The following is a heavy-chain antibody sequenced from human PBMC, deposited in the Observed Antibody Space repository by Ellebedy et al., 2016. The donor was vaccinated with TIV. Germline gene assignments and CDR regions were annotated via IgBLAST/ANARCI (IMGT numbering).Heavy chain of an antibody. V-gene: IGHV3-74*01. J-gene: IGHJ4*02. CDR2: TTKDGSKT. CDR1: GFSFSAYW. D-gene: IGHD3-9*01. CDR3: ARDLTGSLDY. Sequence: GESLKISXAASGFSFSAYWIHWVRQPPGRGLISVSRTTKDGSKTTYADSVKGRFTVSRDNAKNILYLQMNSLRAEDTAVYYCARDLTGSLDYWGQGTLVTVSS.